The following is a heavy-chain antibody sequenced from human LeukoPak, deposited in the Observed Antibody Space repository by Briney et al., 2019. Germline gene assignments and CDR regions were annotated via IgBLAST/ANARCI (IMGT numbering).Heavy chain of an antibody. CDR3: ARRDGYNYWAAFDI. D-gene: IGHD5-24*01. CDR1: GYTFTGYY. V-gene: IGHV1-2*02. Sequence: ASVKVSCKASGYTFTGYYMHWVRQAPGQGLEWMGWINPNSGGTNYAQKFQGRVTMTRDTSISTAYMELSRLRSDDTAVYYCARRDGYNYWAAFDIWGQGTMVTVSS. CDR2: INPNSGGT. J-gene: IGHJ3*02.